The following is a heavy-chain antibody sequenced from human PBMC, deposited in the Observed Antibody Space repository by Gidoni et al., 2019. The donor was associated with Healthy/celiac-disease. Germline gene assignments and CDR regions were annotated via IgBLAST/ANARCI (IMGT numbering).Heavy chain of an antibody. V-gene: IGHV4-59*08. CDR1: GGSISSYY. CDR2: IYYSGST. D-gene: IGHD2-2*01. J-gene: IGHJ5*02. Sequence: QVQLQESGPGLVTPSETLSLTCTVSGGSISSYYWSWIRQPPGKGLEWIGYIYYSGSTNYNPSLKSRVTISVDTSKNQFSLKLSSVTAADTAVYYCARRHCSSTSCYPNWFDPWGQGTLVTVSS. CDR3: ARRHCSSTSCYPNWFDP.